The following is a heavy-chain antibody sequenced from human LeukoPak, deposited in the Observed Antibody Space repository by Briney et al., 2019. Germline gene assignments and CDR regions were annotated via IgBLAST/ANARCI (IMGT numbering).Heavy chain of an antibody. CDR1: GLTVNNNY. V-gene: IGHV3-53*01. CDR3: AKDKGWGYSAYDCYGMDV. D-gene: IGHD1-26*01. CDR2: LYIGGNT. J-gene: IGHJ6*02. Sequence: GGSLRLSCAASGLTVNNNYMNWVRQAPGKGLEWVSALYIGGNTYHADSVRGRFTISRDNSKNTLYLQMNSLRAEDTAVYYCAKDKGWGYSAYDCYGMDVWGQGTTVTVSS.